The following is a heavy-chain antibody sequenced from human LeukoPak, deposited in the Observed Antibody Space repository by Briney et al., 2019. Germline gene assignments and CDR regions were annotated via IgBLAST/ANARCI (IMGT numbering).Heavy chain of an antibody. D-gene: IGHD3-22*01. CDR1: GFTFSSYW. J-gene: IGHJ4*02. Sequence: GGSLRLSCAASGFTFSSYWMSWVRQAPGKGLEWVANINEDGSKKYYVDSVKGRLTISRDNAEKSLYLQMNSLRAEDTAVYYCANYYYDTSGYKNWGQGTLVTVSS. CDR3: ANYYYDTSGYKN. V-gene: IGHV3-7*03. CDR2: INEDGSKK.